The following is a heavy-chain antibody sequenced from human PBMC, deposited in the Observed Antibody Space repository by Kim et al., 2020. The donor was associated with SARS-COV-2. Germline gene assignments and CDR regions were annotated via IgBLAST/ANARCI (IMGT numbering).Heavy chain of an antibody. V-gene: IGHV3-15*01. J-gene: IGHJ4*02. D-gene: IGHD3-9*01. Sequence: AAPVKGRLTISRDDSKNTLYLQMNSLKTEDTAVYYCTTSDYFDWSPSFDYWGQGTLVTVSS. CDR3: TTSDYFDWSPSFDY.